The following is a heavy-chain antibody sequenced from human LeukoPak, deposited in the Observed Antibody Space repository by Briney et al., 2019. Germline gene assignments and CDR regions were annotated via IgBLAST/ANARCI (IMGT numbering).Heavy chain of an antibody. CDR2: INDNGRST. CDR1: GFTFSKYA. V-gene: IGHV3-64D*09. D-gene: IGHD6-19*01. Sequence: PGGSLRLSCSASGFTFSKYATHWVRQAPGKGLEYVSAINDNGRSTYYADSVKGRFSISRDNSKSTLYLQMSSLRTEDTAVYYCVKYSSGWYYDYWGQGTLVTVSS. CDR3: VKYSSGWYYDY. J-gene: IGHJ4*02.